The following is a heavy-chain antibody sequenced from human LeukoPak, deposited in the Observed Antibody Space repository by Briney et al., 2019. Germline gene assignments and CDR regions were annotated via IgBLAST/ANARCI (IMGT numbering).Heavy chain of an antibody. CDR2: ITSSGSTI. V-gene: IGHV3-48*03. D-gene: IGHD3-10*01. J-gene: IGHJ6*02. Sequence: GGSLRLSCAASGFTFSSYEMNWVRQAPGKGLEWVSCITSSGSTIYYADSVKGRFTFSRDNAKNSLYLQMDSLRAEDTAVYYCAREEVEFRDGWTGMDVWGQGTTVTVSS. CDR1: GFTFSSYE. CDR3: AREEVEFRDGWTGMDV.